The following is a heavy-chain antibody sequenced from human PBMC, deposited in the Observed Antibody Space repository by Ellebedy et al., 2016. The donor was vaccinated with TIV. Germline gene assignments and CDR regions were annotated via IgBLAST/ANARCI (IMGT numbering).Heavy chain of an antibody. CDR1: GYTFTGYY. V-gene: IGHV1-2*02. CDR3: ARDFWGDYGGGMDV. J-gene: IGHJ6*02. D-gene: IGHD4-17*01. CDR2: INPNSGGT. Sequence: AASVKVSCKASGYTFTGYYMHWVRQAPGQGLEWMGWINPNSGGTNYAQKFQGRVTMTRDTSISTAYMELSRLRSDDTAVYYCARDFWGDYGGGMDVWGQGTTVTVSS.